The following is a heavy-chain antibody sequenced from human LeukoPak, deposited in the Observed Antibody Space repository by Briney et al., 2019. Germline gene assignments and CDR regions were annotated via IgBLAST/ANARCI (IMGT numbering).Heavy chain of an antibody. J-gene: IGHJ4*02. Sequence: GESLKISCKGSGYSFTTYWISWVRQMPGKGLEWMGMIDPSDSYTNYSPSFQGHVTISADKSINTAYLQWSSPKASDTAIYYCARLRCRGGSCYSVWDFWGQGTLVTVSS. V-gene: IGHV5-10-1*01. D-gene: IGHD2-15*01. CDR3: ARLRCRGGSCYSVWDF. CDR1: GYSFTTYW. CDR2: IDPSDSYT.